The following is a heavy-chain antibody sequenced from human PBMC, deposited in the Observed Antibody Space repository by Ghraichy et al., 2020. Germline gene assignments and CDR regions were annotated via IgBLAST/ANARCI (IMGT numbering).Heavy chain of an antibody. Sequence: GGSLRLSCAASGFTFCSYWMHWVRQAPGKGLVWVSRIKSDGSSTNYADSVKGRFTISRDNAKSTLYLQMNSLRAEDTAVYYCARVQGGYVDYYYGMDVWGQGTTVTVSS. V-gene: IGHV3-74*01. J-gene: IGHJ6*02. CDR3: ARVQGGYVDYYYGMDV. CDR2: IKSDGSST. D-gene: IGHD5-12*01. CDR1: GFTFCSYW.